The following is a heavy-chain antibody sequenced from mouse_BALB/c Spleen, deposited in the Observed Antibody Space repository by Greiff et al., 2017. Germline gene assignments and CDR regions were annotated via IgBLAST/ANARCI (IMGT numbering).Heavy chain of an antibody. D-gene: IGHD2-4*01. CDR3: ARSGYYDYDGDAMDY. CDR2: IYPGNVNT. CDR1: GYTFTSYY. J-gene: IGHJ4*01. V-gene: IGHV1S56*01. Sequence: VQLQQSGPELVKPGASVRISCKASGYTFTSYYIHWVKQRPGQGLEWIGWIYPGNVNTKYNEKFKGKATLTADKSSSTAYMQLSSLTSEDSAVYFCARSGYYDYDGDAMDYWGQGTSVTVSS.